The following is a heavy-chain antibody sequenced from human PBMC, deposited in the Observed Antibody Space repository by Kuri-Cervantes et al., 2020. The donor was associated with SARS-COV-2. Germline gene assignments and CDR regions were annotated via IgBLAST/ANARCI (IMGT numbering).Heavy chain of an antibody. CDR3: ARDLVVPAASGTDY. CDR1: GYTFTSYA. CDR2: IIPILGTA. D-gene: IGHD2-2*01. V-gene: IGHV1-69*10. Sequence: VKVSCRASGYTFTSYAISWVRQAPGQGLEWMGRIIPILGTANYAQKFQGRVTITADKSTSTAYMELSSLRSEDTAVYYCARDLVVPAASGTDYWGQGTLVTVSS. J-gene: IGHJ4*02.